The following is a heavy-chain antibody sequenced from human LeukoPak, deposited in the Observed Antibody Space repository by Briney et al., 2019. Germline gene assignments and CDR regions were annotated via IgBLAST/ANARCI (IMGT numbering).Heavy chain of an antibody. CDR3: ARGFVGYYGFDI. V-gene: IGHV3-7*05. Sequence: PGGSLRLSCAASGFTFTTYWMSWVRQAPGKGLEWVANINQDGNEKYYVASVKGRFTISRDNAKNSMYVQMNRLRAEDTAVYYCARGFVGYYGFDIWGQGTMVTVSS. J-gene: IGHJ3*02. CDR2: INQDGNEK. CDR1: GFTFTTYW. D-gene: IGHD5-12*01.